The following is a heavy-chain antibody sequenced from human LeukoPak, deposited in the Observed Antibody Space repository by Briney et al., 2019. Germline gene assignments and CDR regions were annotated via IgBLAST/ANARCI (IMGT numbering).Heavy chain of an antibody. V-gene: IGHV1-18*01. Sequence: ASVKVSCKASGFTLTTSGFSWVRQAPGQGLEWLGRISVYSGNTNYAQKVQGRASLSVETSTSTAYMEVRSLTPDDTAVYYCARVDSDYWGQGTLVTVSS. D-gene: IGHD3-9*01. CDR2: ISVYSGNT. CDR1: GFTLTTSG. J-gene: IGHJ4*02. CDR3: ARVDSDY.